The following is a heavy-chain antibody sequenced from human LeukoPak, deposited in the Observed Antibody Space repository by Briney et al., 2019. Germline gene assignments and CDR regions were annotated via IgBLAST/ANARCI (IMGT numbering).Heavy chain of an antibody. CDR2: INPNSGGT. D-gene: IGHD2-2*01. CDR1: GYTFTGYY. J-gene: IGHJ4*02. CDR3: ARKVSSTSCYAMDY. V-gene: IGHV1-2*02. Sequence: VASVKVSCKASGYTFTGYYMHWVRQAPGQGLEWMGWINPNSGGTNYAQKFQGRVTMTRATSISTAYMELSRLRSDDTAVYYCARKVSSTSCYAMDYWGQGTLVTVSS.